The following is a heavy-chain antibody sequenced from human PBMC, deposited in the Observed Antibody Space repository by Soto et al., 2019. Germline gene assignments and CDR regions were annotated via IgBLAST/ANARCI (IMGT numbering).Heavy chain of an antibody. V-gene: IGHV4-31*11. J-gene: IGHJ1*01. CDR3: TLNHCAGGGCYDRDY. D-gene: IGHD2-15*01. CDR1: DESVTSPGNY. CDR2: ISSSVSP. Sequence: VQLQESGPGLVKPSQTLSLTCAVSDESVTSPGNYWNWIRQRPDTGLERIGYISSSVSPFYNPSLQSRVSLTLDTSNNLFSLTLHSVAAADTAVYYCTLNHCAGGGCYDRDYWGQGNRVTVSS.